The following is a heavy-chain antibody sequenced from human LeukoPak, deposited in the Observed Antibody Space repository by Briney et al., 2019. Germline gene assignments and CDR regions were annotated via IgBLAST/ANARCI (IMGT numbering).Heavy chain of an antibody. CDR1: GFTFRSYW. D-gene: IGHD5-12*01. V-gene: IGHV3-7*01. CDR2: INQDGGDK. CDR3: AGHEGTSGYDVLDY. Sequence: GGSLRLSCAASGFTFRSYWMKWVRQAPGKGLEWVANINQDGGDKYYVDSVKGRFTISRDNAKDSLYLQMNSLRAEDTAVYYCAGHEGTSGYDVLDYWGQGTQVTVSS. J-gene: IGHJ4*02.